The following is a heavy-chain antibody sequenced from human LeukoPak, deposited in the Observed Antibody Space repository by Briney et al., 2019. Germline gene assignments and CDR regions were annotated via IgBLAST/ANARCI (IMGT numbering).Heavy chain of an antibody. V-gene: IGHV1-24*01. CDR1: GYTLTELS. CDR2: FDPEDGET. CDR3: ATVYCSSTSCRRFFDY. J-gene: IGHJ4*02. Sequence: ASVKVSCKVSGYTLTELSMHWVRQAPGKGLEWMGGFDPEDGETIYAQKFQGRVTMTEDTSTDTAYMELSSLRSEDTAVYYCATVYCSSTSCRRFFDYRGQGTLVTVSS. D-gene: IGHD2-2*01.